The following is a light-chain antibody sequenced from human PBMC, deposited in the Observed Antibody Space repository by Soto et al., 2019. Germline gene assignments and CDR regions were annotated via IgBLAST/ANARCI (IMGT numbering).Light chain of an antibody. J-gene: IGKJ5*01. Sequence: DIQMTQSPSSLSASVGERVTITCRASQSISSYLNWYQQKPGKAPKLLIYAASSLQSGVPSRFSGSGAGTDFTLTISSLLPEDFATYYCQQSYSTPSITFGQGIRLEIK. CDR1: QSISSY. V-gene: IGKV1-39*01. CDR3: QQSYSTPSIT. CDR2: AAS.